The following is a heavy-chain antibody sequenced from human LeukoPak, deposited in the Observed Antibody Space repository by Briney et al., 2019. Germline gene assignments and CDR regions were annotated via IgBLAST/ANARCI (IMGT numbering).Heavy chain of an antibody. CDR1: GFTFSSYS. CDR2: ISSSSSTI. V-gene: IGHV3-48*01. CDR3: ARSRLRYFDWLPTSFDY. J-gene: IGHJ4*02. Sequence: GGSLRLSCAASGFTFSSYSMNWVRQAPGKGLEWVSYISSSSSTIYYADSVKGRFTISRDNAKNSLYLQMNSLRAEATAVYSCARSRLRYFDWLPTSFDYWGQGTLVTVSP. D-gene: IGHD3-9*01.